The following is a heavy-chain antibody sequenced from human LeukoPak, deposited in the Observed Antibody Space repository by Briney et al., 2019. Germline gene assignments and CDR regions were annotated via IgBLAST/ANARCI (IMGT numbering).Heavy chain of an antibody. D-gene: IGHD2-2*01. J-gene: IGHJ4*02. Sequence: GSLRLSCAASGFTFSAYGMSWFRQAPGKGLEWVSRINSDGSSTSYTDSVKGRFTISRDNAKNTLYLQMNRLRAEDTAVYYCARAEYCSSTGCSFVGYWGQGTLVTVSS. CDR1: GFTFSAYG. CDR3: ARAEYCSSTGCSFVGY. CDR2: INSDGSST. V-gene: IGHV3-74*01.